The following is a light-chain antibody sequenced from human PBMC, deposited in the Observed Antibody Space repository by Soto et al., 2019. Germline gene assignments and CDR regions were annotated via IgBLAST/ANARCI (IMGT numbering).Light chain of an antibody. CDR3: QQRSNWPPFLT. V-gene: IGKV3-11*01. J-gene: IGKJ4*01. CDR2: DAS. CDR1: QRVTSY. Sequence: EFVLPNSPATLLLSPGERATFSCRPSQRVTSYLAWYQQKPGQAPRLLIYDASNRATGIPARFSGSGSGTDFTLTISSLEPEDFAVYYCQQRSNWPPFLTFGGGTKVEIK.